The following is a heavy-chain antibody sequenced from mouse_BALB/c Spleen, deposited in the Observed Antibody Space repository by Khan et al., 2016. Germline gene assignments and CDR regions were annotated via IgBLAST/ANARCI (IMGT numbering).Heavy chain of an antibody. CDR1: VFNIKDYY. D-gene: IGHD1-1*01. CDR3: NAIYYGSDVYFDS. Sequence: VQLKESGAELVRSGASVKLSCTASVFNIKDYYMHWVKQRPEQGLEWIGWIDPENGDTEYAPKFQGKATMTADTSSNAAYLQFSSLTSEDSAVYYCNAIYYGSDVYFDSWGQGTTLTVSS. CDR2: IDPENGDT. J-gene: IGHJ2*01. V-gene: IGHV14-4*02.